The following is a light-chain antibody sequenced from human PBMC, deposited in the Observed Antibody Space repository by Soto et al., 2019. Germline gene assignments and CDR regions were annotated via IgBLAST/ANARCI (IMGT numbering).Light chain of an antibody. CDR1: QSVSSSY. CDR3: QQYGGSPPFT. V-gene: IGKV3-20*01. CDR2: GAS. Sequence: EIVLTQSPGTLSLSPGERATLSCRASQSVSSSYLAWYQQKPGQAPGLLIYGASSRATGIPDRFSGSGSGTDFTLTISRLEPEDFAVYYCQQYGGSPPFTFGPGTKVDIK. J-gene: IGKJ3*01.